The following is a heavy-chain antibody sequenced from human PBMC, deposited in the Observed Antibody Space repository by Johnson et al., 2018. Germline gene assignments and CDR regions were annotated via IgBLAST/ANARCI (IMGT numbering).Heavy chain of an antibody. Sequence: QVQLVESGGGLVKPGESLRLSCAASGFTFSDYYISWIRQAPGKGLEWVSYISSSGNTRYYADSVKGRFTISRDNARNSLSLQMNSLRVEDTAVYYCARGEVTMTTMHHWGQGTLVTVSS. CDR1: GFTFSDYY. V-gene: IGHV3-11*04. CDR3: ARGEVTMTTMHH. J-gene: IGHJ1*01. CDR2: ISSSGNTR. D-gene: IGHD4-17*01.